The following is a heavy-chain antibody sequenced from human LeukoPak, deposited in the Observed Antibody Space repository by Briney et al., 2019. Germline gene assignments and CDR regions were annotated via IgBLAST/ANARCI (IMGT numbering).Heavy chain of an antibody. CDR2: IYYSGST. V-gene: IGHV4-59*01. D-gene: IGHD1-26*01. CDR1: GGSISSYY. Sequence: SETLSLTCTVSGGSISSYYWSWIRQPPGKGLEWIGYIYYSGSTNYNPSLKSRVTISVDTSKNQFSLKLSSVTAADTAVYYCARIDTTLDAFDIWGQGPMVTVSS. J-gene: IGHJ3*02. CDR3: ARIDTTLDAFDI.